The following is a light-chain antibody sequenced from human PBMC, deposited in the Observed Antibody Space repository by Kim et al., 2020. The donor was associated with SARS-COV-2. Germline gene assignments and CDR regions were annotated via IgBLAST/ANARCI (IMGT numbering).Light chain of an antibody. V-gene: IGLV1-36*01. J-gene: IGLJ2*01. CDR3: AAWDDSLNGRL. Sequence: QMGTISCSGSSSNIGNNAVDWYQQLPGKAPRRLIYYDVLLPSGVSDRFSGSKSGTSASLAISGLQSEDEADYYCAAWDDSLNGRLFGGGTQLTVL. CDR2: YDV. CDR1: SSNIGNNA.